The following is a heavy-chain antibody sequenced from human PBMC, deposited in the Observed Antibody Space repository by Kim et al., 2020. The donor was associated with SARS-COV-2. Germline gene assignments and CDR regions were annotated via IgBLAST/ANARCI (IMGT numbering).Heavy chain of an antibody. J-gene: IGHJ4*01. V-gene: IGHV3-23*01. CDR2: ITNTGYTT. CDR1: GYTFYRYA. D-gene: IGHD2-21*01. CDR3: ARIHIDDPAY. Sequence: GGSLRLSCVGSGYTFYRYAMTWVRQAPGKGLEWVSGITNTGYTTYYADAVKGRFTISRDNSKNTLYPQMHTLTPKDTATYYCARIHIDDPAYWCHGTLVT.